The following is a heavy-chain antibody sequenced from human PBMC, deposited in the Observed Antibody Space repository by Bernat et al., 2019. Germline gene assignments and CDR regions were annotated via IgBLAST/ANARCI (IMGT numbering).Heavy chain of an antibody. J-gene: IGHJ5*02. V-gene: IGHV5-10-1*03. D-gene: IGHD5-12*01. Sequence: EVQLVQSGAEVKKPGESLRISCKGSGYSFTSSWISWVRQMPGKGLEWMGRIDPSDSYTNYSPSFQGHVTISADKSISTAYLQWSSLKASDTAMYYCARQREDIVATIAWGQGTLVTVSS. CDR3: ARQREDIVATIA. CDR2: IDPSDSYT. CDR1: GYSFTSSW.